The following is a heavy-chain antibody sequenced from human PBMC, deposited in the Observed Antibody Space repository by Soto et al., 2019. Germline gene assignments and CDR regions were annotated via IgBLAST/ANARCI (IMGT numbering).Heavy chain of an antibody. CDR2: IDPSDSYT. V-gene: IGHV5-10-1*01. CDR3: ARRGCSGGSCYYYYYGMDV. CDR1: GYSFTSYW. D-gene: IGHD2-15*01. J-gene: IGHJ6*02. Sequence: EVQLVQSGAEVKKPGESLRISCKGSGYSFTSYWISWVRQMPGKGLEWMGRIDPSDSYTNYSPSFQGHVTISADKSISTADLQGSSLKASDTAMYYCARRGCSGGSCYYYYYGMDVWGQGTTVTVSS.